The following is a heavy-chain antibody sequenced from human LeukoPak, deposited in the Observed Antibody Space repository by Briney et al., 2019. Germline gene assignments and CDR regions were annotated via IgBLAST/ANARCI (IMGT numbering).Heavy chain of an antibody. J-gene: IGHJ6*03. CDR3: ARGLSDIVLMVSMPDYYYYYMDV. V-gene: IGHV4-38-2*02. D-gene: IGHD2-8*01. CDR2: INHSGST. CDR1: GYSISSGYY. Sequence: SETLSLTCTVSGYSISSGYYWGWIRQPPGKGLEWIGEINHSGSTNYNPSLKNRGTISIDTSKNQFSLKLSSVTAADTAVYYCARGLSDIVLMVSMPDYYYYYMDVWGKGTTVTVSS.